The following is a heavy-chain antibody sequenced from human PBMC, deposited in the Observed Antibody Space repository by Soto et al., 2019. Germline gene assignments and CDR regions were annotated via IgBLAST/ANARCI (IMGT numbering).Heavy chain of an antibody. CDR1: GGSISSGGYY. V-gene: IGHV4-31*03. D-gene: IGHD4-4*01. Sequence: TLSLTCTVSGGSISSGGYYWSWIRQHPGKGLEWIGYIYYSGSTYYNPSLKSRVTILVDTSYNQFSLKVSSVTAADTAVYYCARAGIQLATVTYFDYWGQGTPVTVS. J-gene: IGHJ4*02. CDR3: ARAGIQLATVTYFDY. CDR2: IYYSGST.